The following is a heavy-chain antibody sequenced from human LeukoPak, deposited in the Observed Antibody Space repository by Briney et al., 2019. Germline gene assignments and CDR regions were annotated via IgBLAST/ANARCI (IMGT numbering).Heavy chain of an antibody. Sequence: SETLSLTCTVSGVFISSSNSYWGWIRQPPGKGLEWIGSIYYSENTYYNASLKSQVSISIDTSKNQFSLRLTSVTAADTAVYYCARQTGSGLFILPGGQGTLVTVSS. CDR2: IYYSENT. D-gene: IGHD3/OR15-3a*01. J-gene: IGHJ4*02. CDR1: GVFISSSNSY. V-gene: IGHV4-39*01. CDR3: ARQTGSGLFILP.